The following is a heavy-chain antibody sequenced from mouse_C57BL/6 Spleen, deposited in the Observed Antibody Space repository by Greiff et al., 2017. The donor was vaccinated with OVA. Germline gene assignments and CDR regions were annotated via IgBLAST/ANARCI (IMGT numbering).Heavy chain of an antibody. V-gene: IGHV5-12*01. CDR1: GFTFSDYY. CDR3: ARRDGYYYFDV. CDR2: ISNGGGST. Sequence: EVKLMESGGGLVQPGGSLKLSCAASGFTFSDYYMYWVRQTPGKRLEWVAYISNGGGSTYYPDTVKGRFTISRDNAKNTLYLQMSRLKSEDTAMYYCARRDGYYYFDVWGTGTTVTVSS. J-gene: IGHJ1*03. D-gene: IGHD2-3*01.